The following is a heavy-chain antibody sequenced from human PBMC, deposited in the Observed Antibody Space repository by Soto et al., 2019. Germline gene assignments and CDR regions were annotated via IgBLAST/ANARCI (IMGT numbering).Heavy chain of an antibody. Sequence: QVQLQESGPGLVKPSETLSLTCTVSGGSVSSGSYYWSWIRQPPGKGLEWIGYIYYSGNTNYNPSLRSRVAISVDTSTNQFSLKLSSVTAADTAVYYCARGAVATSGGHDYWGQGTLVTVSS. CDR1: GGSVSSGSYY. D-gene: IGHD6-19*01. CDR2: IYYSGNT. CDR3: ARGAVATSGGHDY. J-gene: IGHJ4*02. V-gene: IGHV4-61*01.